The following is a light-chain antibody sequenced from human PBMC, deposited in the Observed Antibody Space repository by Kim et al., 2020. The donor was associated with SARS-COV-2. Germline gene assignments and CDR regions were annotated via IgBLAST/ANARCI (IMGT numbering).Light chain of an antibody. V-gene: IGKV1-39*01. Sequence: SASVGDGISITCRASQTIDTYVNWYQQKQGKAPKLLIYAASRLHSGVPSRFSGSGSGTYFTLTINSLQPEDFATYYCQQSYSTPKTFGQGTKVDIK. CDR3: QQSYSTPKT. CDR1: QTIDTY. J-gene: IGKJ1*01. CDR2: AAS.